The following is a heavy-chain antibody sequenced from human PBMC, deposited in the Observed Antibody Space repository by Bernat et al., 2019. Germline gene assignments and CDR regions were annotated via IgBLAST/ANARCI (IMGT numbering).Heavy chain of an antibody. V-gene: IGHV3-21*05. CDR3: AGSQSSGDYDDAFDI. J-gene: IGHJ3*02. CDR1: GFTFSSYS. CDR2: ISSSSSYI. Sequence: EVQLVESGGGLVKPGGSRRLSCAASGFTFSSYSMNWVRQAPGKGLEWVSYISSSSSYIYYADSVKGRFTISRDNAKNSLYLQMNSLRAEDTAVYYCAGSQSSGDYDDAFDIWGQGTMVTVSS. D-gene: IGHD4-17*01.